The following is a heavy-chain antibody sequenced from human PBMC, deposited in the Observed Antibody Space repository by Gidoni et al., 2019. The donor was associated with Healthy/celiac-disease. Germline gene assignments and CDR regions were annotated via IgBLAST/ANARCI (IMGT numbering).Heavy chain of an antibody. CDR3: ARAAQGGYGRPLDY. Sequence: QLQLQESGSGLVQPSPTLSLTCAVSGGSISSGGYSWSWIRQPPGKGLEWIGYIYHSGSTYYNPSLKSRVTISVDRSKNQFSLKLSSVTAADTAVYYCARAAQGGYGRPLDYWGQGTLVTVSS. D-gene: IGHD5-12*01. CDR1: GGSISSGGYS. V-gene: IGHV4-30-2*01. CDR2: IYHSGST. J-gene: IGHJ4*02.